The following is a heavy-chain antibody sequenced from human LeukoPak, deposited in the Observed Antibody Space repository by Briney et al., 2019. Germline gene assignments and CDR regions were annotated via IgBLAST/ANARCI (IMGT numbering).Heavy chain of an antibody. D-gene: IGHD3-22*01. J-gene: IGHJ4*02. CDR1: GFTFSDYY. CDR2: ISSSGNTT. CDR3: ARDPRGPTAYDHSGRDTFDS. V-gene: IGHV3-11*04. Sequence: GGSLRLSCAASGFTFSDYYMSWIRQAPGKGLECVSYISSSGNTTYHADSVKGRFTISRDKSKNTVYLQMNSLRAEDTAVYYCARDPRGPTAYDHSGRDTFDSWGQGTLVTVSS.